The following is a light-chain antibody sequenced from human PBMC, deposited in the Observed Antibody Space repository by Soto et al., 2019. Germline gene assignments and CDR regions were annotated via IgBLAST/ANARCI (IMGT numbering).Light chain of an antibody. CDR3: SSYTSTSTLVV. CDR2: EVS. J-gene: IGLJ2*01. V-gene: IGLV2-14*01. Sequence: QSALTQPASVSGSLGQSITISCTGTSNDVGAYNYVSWYQQHPGKAPKLIIYEVSNRPSGVSNRFSGAKSGNTASLTISGLQAEDETDYFCSSYTSTSTLVVFGGGTKLTVL. CDR1: SNDVGAYNY.